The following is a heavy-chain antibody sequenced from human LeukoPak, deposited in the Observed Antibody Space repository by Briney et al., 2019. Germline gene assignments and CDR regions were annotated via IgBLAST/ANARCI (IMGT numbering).Heavy chain of an antibody. V-gene: IGHV3-48*03. J-gene: IGHJ4*02. CDR3: ARRGTGLRYFDWYDFDY. CDR1: GFTFSSYE. CDR2: ISSSGSTI. D-gene: IGHD3-9*01. Sequence: GGSLRLSCAASGFTFSSYEMNWVRQAPGKGLEWVSYISSSGSTIYYADSVKGRFTISRDDAKNSLYLQMNSLRAEDTAVYYCARRGTGLRYFDWYDFDYWGQGTLVTVSS.